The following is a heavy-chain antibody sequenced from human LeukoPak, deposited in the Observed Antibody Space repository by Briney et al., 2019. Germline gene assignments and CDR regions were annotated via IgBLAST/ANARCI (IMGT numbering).Heavy chain of an antibody. CDR3: ARGRSGWYLDY. J-gene: IGHJ4*02. CDR2: IYSGGST. CDR1: GLTVSQSY. Sequence: GGSLRLSCAASGLTVSQSYMTWVRQAPGKGLEWVSVIYSGGSTYYADSAKGRFTISRDNSKNTVYLQMNSLRAEDTAVYYCARGRSGWYLDYWGQGTLVTVSS. D-gene: IGHD6-19*01. V-gene: IGHV3-66*01.